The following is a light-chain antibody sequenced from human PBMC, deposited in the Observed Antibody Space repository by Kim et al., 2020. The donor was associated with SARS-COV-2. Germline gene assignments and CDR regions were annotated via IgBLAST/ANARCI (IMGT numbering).Light chain of an antibody. Sequence: DIVMTQSPDSLAVSLGERATINCMSSQSVLYSSNNKNYLAWYQQKPGQPPKLLIYWASTRESGVPDRFSGSGSGTDFTLTISSLQAEDVALYYCQQYYSTPLTFGGGTKVDIK. CDR3: QQYYSTPLT. V-gene: IGKV4-1*01. CDR2: WAS. CDR1: QSVLYSSNNKNY. J-gene: IGKJ4*01.